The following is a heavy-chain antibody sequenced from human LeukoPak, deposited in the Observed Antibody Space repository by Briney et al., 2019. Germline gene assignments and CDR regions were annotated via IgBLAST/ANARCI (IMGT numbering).Heavy chain of an antibody. J-gene: IGHJ6*03. D-gene: IGHD6-13*01. CDR2: IKQDGSDK. Sequence: GGSLRLSCAASGFTFSSDWMSWVRQAPGKGLEWVANIKQDGSDKYYVDSVKGRFTISRDNAKNSLYLQMNSLRAEDTAVYYCARAAAGMIFYYYMDVWGKGTTVTISS. CDR1: GFTFSSDW. V-gene: IGHV3-7*04. CDR3: ARAAAGMIFYYYMDV.